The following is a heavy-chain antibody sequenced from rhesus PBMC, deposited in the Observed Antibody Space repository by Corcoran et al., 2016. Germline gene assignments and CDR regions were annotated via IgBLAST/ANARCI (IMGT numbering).Heavy chain of an antibody. Sequence: QLQLQESGPGLVKPSETLFLTCAVSGGSISGYYWSWIRQPPGKGQEWIGNIDDNIAGTNYNPTLTHRFTISKDRSKNPFSLKLSSVTAADTAVYYCARRGYSGSWNPFDYWGQGVLVTVSS. CDR2: IDDNIAGT. D-gene: IGHD6-25*01. CDR3: ARRGYSGSWNPFDY. CDR1: GGSISGYY. J-gene: IGHJ4*01. V-gene: IGHV4-81*01.